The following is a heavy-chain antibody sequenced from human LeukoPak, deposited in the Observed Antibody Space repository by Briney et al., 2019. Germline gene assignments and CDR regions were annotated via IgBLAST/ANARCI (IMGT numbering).Heavy chain of an antibody. CDR3: ARGGIFVVVPPGDYGMDV. D-gene: IGHD3-3*02. CDR2: IYYSGST. CDR1: GGSISSSSYY. Sequence: SETLSLTCTVSGGSISSSSYYWGWIRQPPGKGLEWIGSIYYSGSTYYNPSLKSRVTISVDTSKNQFSLELRSVTAADTAVYYCARGGIFVVVPPGDYGMDVWGQGTTVTVSS. J-gene: IGHJ6*02. V-gene: IGHV4-39*07.